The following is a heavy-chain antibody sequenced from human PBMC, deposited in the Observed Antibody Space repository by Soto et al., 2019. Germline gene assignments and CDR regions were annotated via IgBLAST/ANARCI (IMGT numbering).Heavy chain of an antibody. J-gene: IGHJ2*01. V-gene: IGHV4-59*08. CDR3: ARTSDVAEGGFRAHGWYFEV. CDR2: IYYAAIS. D-gene: IGHD5-12*01. Sequence: QVRLQESGPGLVQPSETLSLTCSVSGESVTGYFWTWIRQPPGKPLEWIGHIYYAAISKYNPSLASRVTMSVDTPNTQFSLNLTSVSAADTAIYYYARTSDVAEGGFRAHGWYFEVWGRRAQVVVSS. CDR1: GESVTGYF.